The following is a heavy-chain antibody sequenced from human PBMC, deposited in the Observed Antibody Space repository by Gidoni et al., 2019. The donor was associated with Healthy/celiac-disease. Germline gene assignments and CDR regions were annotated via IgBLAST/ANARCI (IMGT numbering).Heavy chain of an antibody. CDR3: ASSWADAFDY. CDR1: GFTVSSNY. D-gene: IGHD3-16*01. V-gene: IGHV3-53*01. CDR2: MYSGGST. J-gene: IGHJ4*02. Sequence: EVQLVESGGGLLQPGGSLRLSCAASGFTVSSNYMSWVRQAPGKGLEGVPVMYSGGSTYYADSVKGRFTISRDNSKNTLYLQMNSRRAEETAVYYCASSWADAFDYWGQGTLVTGSS.